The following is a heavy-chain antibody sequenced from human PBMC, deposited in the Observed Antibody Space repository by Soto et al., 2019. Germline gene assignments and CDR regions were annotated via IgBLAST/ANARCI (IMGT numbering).Heavy chain of an antibody. V-gene: IGHV5-51*01. Sequence: PGESLKISCKASGYSFTSYWIGWVRQMPGKGLEWMGIIYPGDSDTRYSPSFQGQVTISADKSISTASLQWSSLKASDTAMYYYARIPSTGPYYFDYWGQGTLVTVSS. D-gene: IGHD1-1*01. J-gene: IGHJ4*02. CDR1: GYSFTSYW. CDR3: ARIPSTGPYYFDY. CDR2: IYPGDSDT.